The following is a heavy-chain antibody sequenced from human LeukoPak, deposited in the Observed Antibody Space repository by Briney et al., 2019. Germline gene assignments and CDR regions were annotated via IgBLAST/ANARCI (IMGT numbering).Heavy chain of an antibody. CDR1: GFTFINYD. CDR2: VSGSGVST. CDR3: RWEMATRIDY. J-gene: IGHJ4*02. D-gene: IGHD5-24*01. Sequence: PGGSLRLSCAASGFTFINYDMHWVRQAPGKGPEWVSGVSGSGVSTYYADSVQGRFTISRDNSKNTLYLQMNSLRAEDTAVYYCRWEMATRIDYWGQGTLVTVSS. V-gene: IGHV3-23*01.